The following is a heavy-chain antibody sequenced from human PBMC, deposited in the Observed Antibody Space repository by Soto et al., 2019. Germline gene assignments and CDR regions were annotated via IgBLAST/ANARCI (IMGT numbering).Heavy chain of an antibody. J-gene: IGHJ6*02. V-gene: IGHV1-69*13. D-gene: IGHD3-10*01. Sequence: ASVKVSCKASGGTFSSYAISWVRQAPGQGLEWMGGIIPIFGTANYAQKFQGRVTITADESTSTAYMELSSLRSEDTAVYYCARAGGSGSYYKDLYGMDVWGQGTTVTVSS. CDR3: ARAGGSGSYYKDLYGMDV. CDR1: GGTFSSYA. CDR2: IIPIFGTA.